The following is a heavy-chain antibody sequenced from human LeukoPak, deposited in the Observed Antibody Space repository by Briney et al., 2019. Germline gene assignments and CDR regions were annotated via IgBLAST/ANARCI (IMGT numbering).Heavy chain of an antibody. CDR2: IQSDGSDQ. CDR1: GFTFSSYG. CDR3: AELGITMIGGV. Sequence: GGSLRLSCAASGFTFSSYGMHWVRQAPGKGLEWVAFIQSDGSDQYYADSVKGRFTISRDNAKNSLYLQMNSLRAEDTAVYYCAELGITMIGGVWGKGTTVTISS. V-gene: IGHV3-30*02. J-gene: IGHJ6*04. D-gene: IGHD3-10*02.